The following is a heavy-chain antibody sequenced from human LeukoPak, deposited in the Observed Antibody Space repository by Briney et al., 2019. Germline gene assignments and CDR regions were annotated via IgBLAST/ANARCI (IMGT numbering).Heavy chain of an antibody. J-gene: IGHJ4*02. CDR2: IIPILGIA. CDR1: GYTFTSYA. V-gene: IGHV1-69*04. CDR3: ARERRDGYNQPLDY. D-gene: IGHD5-24*01. Sequence: ASVKVSCKASGYTFTSYAISWVRQAPGQGLEWMGRIIPILGIANYAQKLQGRVTITADKSTSTAYMELSSLRSEDTAVYYCARERRDGYNQPLDYWGQGTLVTVSS.